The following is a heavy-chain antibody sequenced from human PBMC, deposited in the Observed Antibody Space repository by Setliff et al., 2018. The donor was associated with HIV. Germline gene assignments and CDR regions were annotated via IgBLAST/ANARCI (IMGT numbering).Heavy chain of an antibody. CDR3: ARDTCDTPSCYAGPRFVY. D-gene: IGHD2-2*01. J-gene: IGHJ4*02. Sequence: PGGSLRLSCVASRFTFNDYWMSWVRQAPGKGLEWVANIDRDGSETNYVDSVKGRFTISRDNAENSLFLQMNSLRVEDTAVYYCARDTCDTPSCYAGPRFVYWGQGNLVTVSS. CDR2: IDRDGSET. CDR1: RFTFNDYW. V-gene: IGHV3-7*01.